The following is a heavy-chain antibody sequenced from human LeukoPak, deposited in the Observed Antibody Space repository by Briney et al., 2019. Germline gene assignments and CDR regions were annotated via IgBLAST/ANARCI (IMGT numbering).Heavy chain of an antibody. V-gene: IGHV3-23*01. J-gene: IGHJ4*02. CDR3: VKSYCGGDCG. D-gene: IGHD2-21*02. CDR2: ITGNGVYT. CDR1: GLPFGSYG. Sequence: AGGSLRLSCAVSGLPFGSYGMTWVRQAPGKGLEWVSGITGNGVYTYYADSVKGRFTISRDNSKSTLSLQMNSLRAEDTAVYYCVKSYCGGDCGWGPGTLVIVSS.